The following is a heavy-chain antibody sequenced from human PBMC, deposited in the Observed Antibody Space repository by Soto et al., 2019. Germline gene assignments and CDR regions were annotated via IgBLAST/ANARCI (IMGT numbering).Heavy chain of an antibody. CDR1: GFTFSSYS. Sequence: GESLKISCAASGFTFSSYSMNWVRQAPGKGLEWVSYISSSSSTIYYADSVKGRFTISRDNAKNSLYLQMNSLRAEDTAVYYCARDISDYIWGSYRYPSAFDYWGQGTLVTVSS. CDR3: ARDISDYIWGSYRYPSAFDY. J-gene: IGHJ4*02. V-gene: IGHV3-48*01. CDR2: ISSSSSTI. D-gene: IGHD3-16*02.